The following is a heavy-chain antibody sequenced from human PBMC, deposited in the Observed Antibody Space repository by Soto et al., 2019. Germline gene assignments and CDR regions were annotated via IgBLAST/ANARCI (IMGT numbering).Heavy chain of an antibody. CDR2: ISANNVNA. V-gene: IGHV1-18*01. J-gene: IGHJ6*04. CDR1: GYTFRNFG. CDR3: ARAISIFGVVAGMDV. Sequence: ASVKVSCKASGYTFRNFGISWVRQAPGQGLEWMGWISANNVNAGYAQKFQGRLTMTANTSISTAYMELSSLRSEDTAVYYCARAISIFGVVAGMDVWGKGTTVTVSS. D-gene: IGHD3-3*01.